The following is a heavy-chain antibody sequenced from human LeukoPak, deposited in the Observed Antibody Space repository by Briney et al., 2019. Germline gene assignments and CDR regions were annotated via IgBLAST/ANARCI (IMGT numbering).Heavy chain of an antibody. V-gene: IGHV4-59*01. J-gene: IGHJ6*02. Sequence: PSETLSLTCSISGGSISSYYWSWIRQPPGKGLEWIGYIYYSGSTNCNPTLKSRVTISVDTSKNQFSLKLSYVTAADTAVYYCARGPPDCSGGSCYSDRDGMDVWGQGTTVTVSS. CDR3: ARGPPDCSGGSCYSDRDGMDV. D-gene: IGHD2-15*01. CDR2: IYYSGST. CDR1: GGSISSYY.